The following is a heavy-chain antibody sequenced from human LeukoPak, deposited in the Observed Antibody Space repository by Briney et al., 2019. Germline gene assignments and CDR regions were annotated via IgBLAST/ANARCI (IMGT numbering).Heavy chain of an antibody. J-gene: IGHJ4*02. V-gene: IGHV1-2*02. CDR2: INPNSGGT. Sequence: ASVKVSCKASGYTFTGYYMHWVRQAPGQGLEWMGLINPNSGGTNYAQKFQGRVTMTRDTSISTAYMELSRLRSDDTAVYYCAREMGLGYCSGGSCRRWAFDIWGQGTLVTVSS. CDR1: GYTFTGYY. CDR3: AREMGLGYCSGGSCRRWAFDI. D-gene: IGHD2-15*01.